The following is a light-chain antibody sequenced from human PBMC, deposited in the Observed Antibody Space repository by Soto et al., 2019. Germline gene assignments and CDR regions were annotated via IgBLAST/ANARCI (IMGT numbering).Light chain of an antibody. J-gene: IGLJ1*01. CDR3: KSYAGSNTYV. CDR1: SSDIGGYNY. CDR2: EVS. Sequence: QSALTQPASVSGSPGQSITISCTGTSSDIGGYNYVSWYQQHPGRAPKLIIYEVSYRPSGSSNRFSGSKSGNTASLTVSGLQAADEADYFCKSYAGSNTYVFGSGTKLTVL. V-gene: IGLV2-14*01.